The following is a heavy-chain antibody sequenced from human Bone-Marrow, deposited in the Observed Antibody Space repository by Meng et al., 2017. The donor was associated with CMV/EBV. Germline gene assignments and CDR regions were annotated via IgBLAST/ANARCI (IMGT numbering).Heavy chain of an antibody. V-gene: IGHV4-61*01. CDR2: IYYSGST. CDR1: GGSVSSGSYY. Sequence: SETLSLTCTVSGGSVSSGSYYWSWIRQPPGKGLEWIGYIYYSGSTNYNPSLKSRVTISVDTSKNQFSLKLSSVTAADTAVYYCARAGYYDFWSGYYTVFDYWGQGTLVTGSS. J-gene: IGHJ4*02. D-gene: IGHD3-3*01. CDR3: ARAGYYDFWSGYYTVFDY.